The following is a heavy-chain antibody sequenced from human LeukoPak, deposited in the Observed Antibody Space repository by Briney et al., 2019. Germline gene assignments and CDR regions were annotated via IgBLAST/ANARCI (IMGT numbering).Heavy chain of an antibody. Sequence: GRSLRLSCAASGFTVSSNYINWVRQAPGKGLERVSVISSGGGTYFGDSVKGRFTISRDISKNTVYLRMKDLRAEDTAVYYCTRGQLGSRGYWSFDLWGRGTLVAVSS. CDR3: TRGQLGSRGYWSFDL. D-gene: IGHD7-27*01. J-gene: IGHJ2*01. CDR2: ISSGGGT. CDR1: GFTVSSNY. V-gene: IGHV3-53*01.